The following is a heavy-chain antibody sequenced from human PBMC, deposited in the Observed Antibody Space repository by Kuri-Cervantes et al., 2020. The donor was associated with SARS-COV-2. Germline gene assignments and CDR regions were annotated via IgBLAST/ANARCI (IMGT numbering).Heavy chain of an antibody. CDR3: ARVPYQALWFYYYYGMDV. Sequence: SETLSLTCAVYGGSFSGYYWSWIRQPPGKGLEWIGEINHSGSTNYNPSLKSRVTISVDTSKNQFSLKLSSVTAADTAVYYCARVPYQALWFYYYYGMDVWGQGTTVTVSS. CDR2: INHSGST. D-gene: IGHD3-10*01. CDR1: GGSFSGYY. V-gene: IGHV4-34*01. J-gene: IGHJ6*02.